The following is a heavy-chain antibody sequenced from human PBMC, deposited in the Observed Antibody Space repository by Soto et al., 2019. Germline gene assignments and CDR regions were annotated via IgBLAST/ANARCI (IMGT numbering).Heavy chain of an antibody. V-gene: IGHV4-59*08. CDR2: IYYSGST. CDR1: GGSISSYY. J-gene: IGHJ4*02. CDR3: ARGGGSPDY. D-gene: IGHD1-26*01. Sequence: QVQLQESGQGLVKPSETLSLTCTVSGGSISSYYWRWIRQPPGKGLEWIGYIYYSGSTNYNPSRKSRVTISVDTSKNQFSLKLSSVTAADTAVYYCARGGGSPDYWGQGTLVTVSS.